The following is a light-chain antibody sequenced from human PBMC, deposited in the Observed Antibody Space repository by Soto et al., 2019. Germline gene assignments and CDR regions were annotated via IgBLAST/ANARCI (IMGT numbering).Light chain of an antibody. CDR1: QSVSSK. J-gene: IGKJ1*01. CDR3: QQFNNWPRT. V-gene: IGKV3-15*01. Sequence: EIPMTQSPAALSVSPRERSTLSCRASQSVSSKLAWYQQKNGQAPRLLIYDASTRATGIPARFSGSAYGTEFNLTISSLQPEDFAVYYCQQFNNWPRTFGQGTKVDIK. CDR2: DAS.